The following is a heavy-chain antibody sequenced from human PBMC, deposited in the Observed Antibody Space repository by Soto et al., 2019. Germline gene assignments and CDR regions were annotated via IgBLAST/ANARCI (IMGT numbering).Heavy chain of an antibody. CDR2: IYYSGST. V-gene: IGHV4-39*01. D-gene: IGHD3-16*02. CDR1: GGSISSSSYY. J-gene: IGHJ4*02. Sequence: QLQLQESGLGLVKPSETLSLTCTVSGGSISSSSYYWGWIRQPPGKGLEWIGSIYYSGSTYYNPSLKSRVTISVDTSKNQFSLKLSSVTAADTAVYYCARYDYIWGSYRRAFDYWGQGTLVTVSS. CDR3: ARYDYIWGSYRRAFDY.